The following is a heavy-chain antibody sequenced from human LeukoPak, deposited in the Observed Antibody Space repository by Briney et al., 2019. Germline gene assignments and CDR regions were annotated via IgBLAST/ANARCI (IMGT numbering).Heavy chain of an antibody. D-gene: IGHD6-13*01. CDR2: ISYDGSAK. CDR1: GFTFSSYA. CDR3: ARGDFSEGTIWSRLPSEFKLFDY. V-gene: IGHV3-30*04. J-gene: IGHJ4*02. Sequence: PGRSLRLSCAASGFTFSSYAMHWVRQAPGKGLAWVAVISYDGSAKDHADSVKGRITISRDNSKNTLYLQLHSVTPDDTAVYYCARGDFSEGTIWSRLPSEFKLFDYWGQGAVVTVSS.